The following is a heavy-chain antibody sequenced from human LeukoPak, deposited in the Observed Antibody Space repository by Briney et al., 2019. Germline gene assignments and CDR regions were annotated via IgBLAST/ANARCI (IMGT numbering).Heavy chain of an antibody. CDR3: AKGPSDIVVSYYGMDV. Sequence: GGSLRLSCAASGFTFSSYAMSWVRQAPGKGLEWVSVISGGGYSTYYAASVKGRFTISRDNSKNTLYLQMNSLRAEDTAVCYCAKGPSDIVVSYYGMDVWGQGTQVTVSS. CDR2: ISGGGYST. D-gene: IGHD5-12*01. CDR1: GFTFSSYA. J-gene: IGHJ6*02. V-gene: IGHV3-23*01.